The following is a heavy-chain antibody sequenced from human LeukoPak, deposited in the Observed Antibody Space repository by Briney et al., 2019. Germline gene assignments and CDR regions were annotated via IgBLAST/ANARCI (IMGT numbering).Heavy chain of an antibody. Sequence: GGSLRLSCAASGFTFSSYSMNWVRQAPGKGLEWVSSISSSSSYIYYADLVKGRFTISRDNAKNSLYLQMNSLRAEDTAVYYCARADGDILTGSNAFDIWGQGTMVTVSS. CDR3: ARADGDILTGSNAFDI. V-gene: IGHV3-21*01. CDR2: ISSSSSYI. J-gene: IGHJ3*02. D-gene: IGHD3-9*01. CDR1: GFTFSSYS.